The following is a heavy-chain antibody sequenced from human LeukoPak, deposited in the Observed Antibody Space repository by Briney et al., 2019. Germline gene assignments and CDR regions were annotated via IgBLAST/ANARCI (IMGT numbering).Heavy chain of an antibody. J-gene: IGHJ4*02. Sequence: GGSLRLSCAVSGFTFSTSGMHWVRQAPGKGLEWVAVITYDGRKGYYGDSVKGRFTISRDNAKNTLYLQMNSLRAEDTAVYYCARDVSGWFEDYFDYWGQGTLVTVSS. CDR2: ITYDGRKG. D-gene: IGHD6-19*01. V-gene: IGHV3-30*03. CDR3: ARDVSGWFEDYFDY. CDR1: GFTFSTSG.